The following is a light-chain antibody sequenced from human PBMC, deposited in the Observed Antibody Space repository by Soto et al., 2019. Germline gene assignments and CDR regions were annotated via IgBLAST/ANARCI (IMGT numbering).Light chain of an antibody. CDR3: SSYTTSSTYV. CDR2: DVS. Sequence: QSALTQPASVSGSPGQSITISCTGTSSEVGGYNYVSWYQQHPGKAPKLMISDVSIRPSGVSNRFSGSKSGNTASLTISGLQTEDEADYYCSSYTTSSTYVFGTGTKVTV. V-gene: IGLV2-14*01. J-gene: IGLJ1*01. CDR1: SSEVGGYNY.